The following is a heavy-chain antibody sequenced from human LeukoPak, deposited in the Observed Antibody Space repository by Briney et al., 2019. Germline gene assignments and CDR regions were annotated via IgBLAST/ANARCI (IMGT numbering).Heavy chain of an antibody. D-gene: IGHD3-3*01. CDR1: GGSISSGGYS. V-gene: IGHV4-30-2*01. Sequence: SETLSLTCAVSGGSISSGGYSWSWIRQPPGKGLEWIGYIYHSGSTYYSPSLKSRVTISVDRSKNQFSLKLSSVTAADTAVYYCARGSYDSRGFDPWGQGTLVAVSS. J-gene: IGHJ5*02. CDR3: ARGSYDSRGFDP. CDR2: IYHSGST.